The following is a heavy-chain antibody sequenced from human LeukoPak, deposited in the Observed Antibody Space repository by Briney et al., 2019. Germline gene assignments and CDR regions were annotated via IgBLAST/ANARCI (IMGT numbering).Heavy chain of an antibody. CDR3: AKGGCSSTTCYLANP. J-gene: IGHJ5*02. V-gene: IGHV3-74*01. CDR2: IDTDGSSP. CDR1: GFAFSNYW. Sequence: GGSLRLSCAASGFAFSNYWMHWVRQAPGKGLVWVSRIDTDGSSPNYADSVKGRFTVSRDNSKNTLYLQMNSLTAEDTALYYCAKGGCSSTTCYLANPWGQGTLVTVSS. D-gene: IGHD2-2*01.